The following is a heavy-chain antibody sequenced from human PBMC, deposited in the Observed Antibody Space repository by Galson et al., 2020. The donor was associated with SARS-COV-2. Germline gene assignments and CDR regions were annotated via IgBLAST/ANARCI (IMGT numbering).Heavy chain of an antibody. CDR2: IKSKTDGGTT. D-gene: IGHD3-3*01. J-gene: IGHJ4*02. CDR1: GFTFSNSW. CDR3: TTLRVTTFGEIDY. V-gene: IGHV3-15*01. Sequence: PGGSLRLSCAASGFTFSNSWMNWVRQAPGKGLEWVGRIKSKTDGGTTDYAAPVKGRFTISRDDSKNTLYLQMNSLKTEDTAVYYCTTLRVTTFGEIDYWGQGTLVTVSS.